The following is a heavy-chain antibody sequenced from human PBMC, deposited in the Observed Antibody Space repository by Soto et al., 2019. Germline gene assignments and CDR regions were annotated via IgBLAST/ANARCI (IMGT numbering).Heavy chain of an antibody. Sequence: QVQLVESGGGVVQPGRSLRLSCVASGFTFNIYAIHWVRQAPGKGLEWVAVISYEGSNKYYADSVKGRVTISRDNSKNTVDLQMSSLRAEDTAMYYCARTLFRTTVVTPSDSWGQGTLVTVSS. CDR1: GFTFNIYA. CDR3: ARTLFRTTVVTPSDS. V-gene: IGHV3-30-3*01. J-gene: IGHJ4*02. D-gene: IGHD2-21*02. CDR2: ISYEGSNK.